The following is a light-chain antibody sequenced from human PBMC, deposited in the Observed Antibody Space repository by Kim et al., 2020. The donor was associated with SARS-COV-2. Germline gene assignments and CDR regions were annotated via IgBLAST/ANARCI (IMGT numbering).Light chain of an antibody. CDR2: DVS. Sequence: GQAITMSCTGTSRDVGGYNYVSWYHQHPGKAPKLIIYDVSRRPSGVSNRFSGSKYGNTASLTISGLQAEDEADYYCSSYTRSTTVVFGGGTQLTVL. J-gene: IGLJ2*01. CDR1: SRDVGGYNY. V-gene: IGLV2-14*04. CDR3: SSYTRSTTVV.